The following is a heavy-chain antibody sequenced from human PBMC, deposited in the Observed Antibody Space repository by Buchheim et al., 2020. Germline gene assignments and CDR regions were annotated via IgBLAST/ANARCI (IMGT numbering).Heavy chain of an antibody. CDR1: GYSISSGYY. CDR2: IYHSGST. V-gene: IGHV4-38-2*02. Sequence: QVQLQESGPGLVKPSETLSLTCAVSGYSISSGYYWGWIRQPPGKGLEWIGSIYHSGSTYYNPSLKSRVTISVDTSKNQFSLKLSSVTAADTAVYYCAREGAPVIVVVVPAASFGDAFDIWGQGT. CDR3: AREGAPVIVVVVPAASFGDAFDI. J-gene: IGHJ3*02. D-gene: IGHD2-2*01.